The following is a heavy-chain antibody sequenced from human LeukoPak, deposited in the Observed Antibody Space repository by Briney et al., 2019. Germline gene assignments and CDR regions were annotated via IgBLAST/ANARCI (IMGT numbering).Heavy chain of an antibody. Sequence: GASVKVSCKASGGTFSSYAISWVRQAPGQGLEWMGRIIPILGIANYAQRFQGRVTITADKSTSTAYMELSSLRSEDTAVYYCARTDYDSYYMDVWGKGTTVTVSS. CDR1: GGTFSSYA. CDR2: IIPILGIA. V-gene: IGHV1-69*04. D-gene: IGHD3-9*01. CDR3: ARTDYDSYYMDV. J-gene: IGHJ6*03.